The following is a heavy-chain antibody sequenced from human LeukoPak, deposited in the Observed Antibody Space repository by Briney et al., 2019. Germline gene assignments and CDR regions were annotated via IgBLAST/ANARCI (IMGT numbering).Heavy chain of an antibody. Sequence: GGSLRLSCAASGFIFSDYYMSWIRQSPGRGLEWLSYISPSGSTVYEADSLKGRFTISRDNARSSLFLQMNSLRVEDTAVYYCAREKKRGYSGYDCWGQGTLVTVSS. D-gene: IGHD5-12*01. CDR1: GFIFSDYY. V-gene: IGHV3-11*01. J-gene: IGHJ4*02. CDR3: AREKKRGYSGYDC. CDR2: ISPSGSTV.